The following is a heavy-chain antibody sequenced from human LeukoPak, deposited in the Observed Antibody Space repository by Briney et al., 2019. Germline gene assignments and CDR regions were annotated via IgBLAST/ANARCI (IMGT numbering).Heavy chain of an antibody. V-gene: IGHV3-11*01. CDR1: GFTFSDYY. Sequence: KAGGSQRLSCAASGFTFSDYYMTWIRQAPGKGPEWVSYISSSGSTTNYADSVWGRFTISRDNAKNSVFLQMNGLRPEDTAVYYCARQQLWLDYWGQGALVSVSS. CDR3: ARQQLWLDY. J-gene: IGHJ4*02. CDR2: ISSSGSTT. D-gene: IGHD2-21*01.